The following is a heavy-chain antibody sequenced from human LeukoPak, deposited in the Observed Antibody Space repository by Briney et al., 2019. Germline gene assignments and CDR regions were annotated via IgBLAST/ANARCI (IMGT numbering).Heavy chain of an antibody. Sequence: PSETLSLTCAVYGGSFSNYYLSWVRQPPGKGLEWMGEITHHGSTNYNPSLKSRVTILVDTSKSQFSLRLTSVAAADTAVYYCAPIFGDYSDFDSWGQGTLVTVSS. CDR2: ITHHGST. CDR3: APIFGDYSDFDS. J-gene: IGHJ4*02. CDR1: GGSFSNYY. V-gene: IGHV4-34*01. D-gene: IGHD4-17*01.